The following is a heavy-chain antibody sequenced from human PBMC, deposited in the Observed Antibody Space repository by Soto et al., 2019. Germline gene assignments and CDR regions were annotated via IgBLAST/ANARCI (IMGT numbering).Heavy chain of an antibody. CDR1: GGSFSGYY. Sequence: SETLSLTCAVYGGSFSGYYWSWIRQPPGKGLEWIGEINHSGSTNYNPSLKSRVTISVDTSKNQFSLKLSSVTAADTAVYYCATTLGGSIAAAGTIMDVWGKGTTVTVSS. J-gene: IGHJ6*03. D-gene: IGHD6-13*01. V-gene: IGHV4-34*01. CDR3: ATTLGGSIAAAGTIMDV. CDR2: INHSGST.